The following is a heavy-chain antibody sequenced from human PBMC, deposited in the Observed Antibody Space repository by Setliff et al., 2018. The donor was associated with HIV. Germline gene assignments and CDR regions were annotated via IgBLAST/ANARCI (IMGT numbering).Heavy chain of an antibody. CDR1: DASYSGTNHY. V-gene: IGHV4-39*01. J-gene: IGHJ6*03. D-gene: IGHD3-10*01. Sequence: SETLFLTCTLSDASYSGTNHYWGWIRQPPGKGLEWIGSIDDSGRTYYSPSLKSRVTSSVDPSKIQFSLKLSSVAAADTAVYYCVRQAFYYASGTYSHFYMDVWGKGIAVTVSS. CDR3: VRQAFYYASGTYSHFYMDV. CDR2: IDDSGRT.